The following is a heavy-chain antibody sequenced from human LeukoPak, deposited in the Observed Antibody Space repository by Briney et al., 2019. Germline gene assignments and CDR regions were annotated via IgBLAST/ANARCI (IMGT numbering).Heavy chain of an antibody. CDR3: ARIYRYCSSTSCYVSNYYYMDV. CDR2: ISISSSYI. D-gene: IGHD2-2*01. J-gene: IGHJ6*03. CDR1: GFTFSSYI. Sequence: GGSLRLSCAASGFTFSSYIMNWVRQAPGEGLEGVSSISISSSYIYYADSVKGRFTISRDNAKNSLYLQMNSLRAEDTAVYYCARIYRYCSSTSCYVSNYYYMDVWGKGTTVTVSS. V-gene: IGHV3-21*01.